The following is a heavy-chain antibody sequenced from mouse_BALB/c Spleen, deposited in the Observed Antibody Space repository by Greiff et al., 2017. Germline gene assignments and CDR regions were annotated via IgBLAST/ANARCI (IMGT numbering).Heavy chain of an antibody. J-gene: IGHJ2*01. CDR3: ASIYGSSFDY. V-gene: IGHV14-3*02. CDR2: IDPANGNT. D-gene: IGHD1-1*01. Sequence: DVKLVESGAELVKPGASVKLSCTASGFNIKDTYMHWVKQRPEQGLEWIGRIDPANGNTKYDPKFQGKATITADTSSNTAYLQLSSLTSEDTAVYYCASIYGSSFDYWGQGTTLTVSS. CDR1: GFNIKDTY.